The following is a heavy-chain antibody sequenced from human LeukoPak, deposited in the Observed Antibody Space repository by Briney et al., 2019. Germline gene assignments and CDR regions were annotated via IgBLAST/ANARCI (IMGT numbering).Heavy chain of an antibody. CDR1: GYSFAGYW. Sequence: GESLKISCKGSGYSFAGYWIGWVRQMPGKGLEWMGIIYPGDSDTRYSPSFQGQVTISADKSISTAYLQWSSLKASDTAMYYCARLSCSSTSCYMNAFDIWGQGTMVTVSS. J-gene: IGHJ3*02. D-gene: IGHD2-2*02. V-gene: IGHV5-51*01. CDR3: ARLSCSSTSCYMNAFDI. CDR2: IYPGDSDT.